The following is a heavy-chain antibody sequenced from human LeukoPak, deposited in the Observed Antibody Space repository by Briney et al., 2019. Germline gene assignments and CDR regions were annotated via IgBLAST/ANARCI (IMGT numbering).Heavy chain of an antibody. CDR1: GFTFSAYA. D-gene: IGHD2-2*01. CDR3: AKGRLVPAALLDY. Sequence: GGSLRLSCAASGFTFSAYAMTWVRQVPGKGLEWVSSISGSGDTTDYAEYVKGRFTISRDNSKNTLFLQMNSLRADDTAVYYCAKGRLVPAALLDYWGQGTLVTVSS. J-gene: IGHJ4*02. CDR2: ISGSGDTT. V-gene: IGHV3-23*01.